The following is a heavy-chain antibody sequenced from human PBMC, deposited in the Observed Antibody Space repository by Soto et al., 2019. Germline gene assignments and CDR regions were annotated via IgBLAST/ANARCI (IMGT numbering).Heavy chain of an antibody. CDR1: AYTFTSYT. CDR2: INAGKGNT. Sequence: QVQLVQSGAEVKKPGASVKVSCKASAYTFTSYTIHWVRQAPGQRLEWMGWINAGKGNTKYSQKLQGRVTITRDTSASTAYMELSSLRSEDTAVYYCASAVFYGSASYYVEPMDVWSQGTTVTVSS. V-gene: IGHV1-3*01. CDR3: ASAVFYGSASYYVEPMDV. D-gene: IGHD3-10*01. J-gene: IGHJ6*02.